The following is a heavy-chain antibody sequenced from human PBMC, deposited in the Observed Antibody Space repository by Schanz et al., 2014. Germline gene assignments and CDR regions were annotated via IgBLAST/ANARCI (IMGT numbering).Heavy chain of an antibody. CDR2: ISGSGGST. CDR1: GFTFSSYG. CDR3: ARDGDFDY. Sequence: VQLVESGGGVVQPGRSLRLSCATSGFTFSSYGMSWVRQAPGQGLEWVSAISGSGGSTVYADSVKGRFTISRDNSKNTLFLQMSSLRAEDTAVYYCARDGDFDYWGQGTLVTVSS. V-gene: IGHV3-23*04. J-gene: IGHJ4*02.